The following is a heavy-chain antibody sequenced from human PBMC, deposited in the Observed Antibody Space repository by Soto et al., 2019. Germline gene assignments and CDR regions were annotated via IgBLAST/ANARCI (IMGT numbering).Heavy chain of an antibody. CDR3: ARTFENNNWFDP. CDR1: GGSISSSSYY. J-gene: IGHJ5*02. V-gene: IGHV4-39*01. Sequence: SETLSLTCTVSGGSISSSSYYWGWIRQPPGKGLEWIGSIYYSGSTYYNPSLKSRVTISVDTSKNQFSLKLSSVTAADTAVYYCARTFENNNWFDPWGQGTLVTVYS. CDR2: IYYSGST.